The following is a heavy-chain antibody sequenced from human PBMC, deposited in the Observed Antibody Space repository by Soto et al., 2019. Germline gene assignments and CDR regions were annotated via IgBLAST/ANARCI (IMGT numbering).Heavy chain of an antibody. CDR2: IYYSGST. CDR1: GGSISSSSYY. V-gene: IGHV4-39*07. J-gene: IGHJ6*02. CDR3: ARDPRLLWFGESPYYYGMDV. Sequence: SETLSLTCTVSGGSISSSSYYWGWIRQPPGKGLEWIGSIYYSGSTYYNPSLKSRVTISVDTSKNQFSLKLSSVTAADTAVYYCARDPRLLWFGESPYYYGMDVWGQGTTVTVSS. D-gene: IGHD3-10*01.